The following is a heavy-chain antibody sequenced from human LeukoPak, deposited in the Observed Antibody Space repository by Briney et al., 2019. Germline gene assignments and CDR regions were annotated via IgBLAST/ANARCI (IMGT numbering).Heavy chain of an antibody. V-gene: IGHV3-21*01. CDR2: ISSSSSYI. CDR3: ARVGYDILTGYYLFNY. CDR1: GFTFSSYS. D-gene: IGHD3-9*01. J-gene: IGHJ4*02. Sequence: TGGSLRLSCAASGFTFSSYSMNWVRQAPGKGLEWVSSISSSSSYIYYADSVKGRFTISRDNAKNSLYLQMNSLRAEDTAVYCCARVGYDILTGYYLFNYWGQGTLVTVSS.